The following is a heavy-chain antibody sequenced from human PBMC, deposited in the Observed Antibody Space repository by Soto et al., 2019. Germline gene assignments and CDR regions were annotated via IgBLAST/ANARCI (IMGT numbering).Heavy chain of an antibody. Sequence: SETLSLTCSVSGTSINNYYWSWIRQPPGKGLEWIGYIYYSGSTNYNPSLKSRVTISVDTSKNQFSLKLSSVTAADTAVYYCARTLRYFDWLPSVRGFDPWGQGTLVTVSS. CDR2: IYYSGST. D-gene: IGHD3-9*01. CDR3: ARTLRYFDWLPSVRGFDP. CDR1: GTSINNYY. V-gene: IGHV4-59*08. J-gene: IGHJ5*02.